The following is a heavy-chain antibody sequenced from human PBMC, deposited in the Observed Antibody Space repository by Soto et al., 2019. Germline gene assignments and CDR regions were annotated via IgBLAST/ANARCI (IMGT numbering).Heavy chain of an antibody. CDR1: GCSISSSSYY. CDR2: IYYSGST. J-gene: IGHJ4*02. CDR3: ARGRIAAAGPTAY. Sequence: SETLSLTCTVSGCSISSSSYYWGWIRQPPGKGLEWIGSIYYSGSTYYNPSLKSRVTISVDTSKNQFSLKLSSVTAADTAVYYCARGRIAAAGPTAYWGQGTLVTVSS. D-gene: IGHD6-13*01. V-gene: IGHV4-39*07.